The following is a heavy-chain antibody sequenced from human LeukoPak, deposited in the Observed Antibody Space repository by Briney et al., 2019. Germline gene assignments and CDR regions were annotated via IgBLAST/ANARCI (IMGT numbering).Heavy chain of an antibody. CDR3: ATDLYYYDSSGYYDWTGAFDI. CDR2: INPNSGGT. D-gene: IGHD3-22*01. Sequence: ASVKVSCKASGYTFTGYYMHWVRQAPGQGLEWMGWINPNSGGTNYAQKFQGRVTMTRDTSISTAYMELSRLRSDDTAVYYCATDLYYYDSSGYYDWTGAFDIWGQGTMVTVSS. J-gene: IGHJ3*02. V-gene: IGHV1-2*02. CDR1: GYTFTGYY.